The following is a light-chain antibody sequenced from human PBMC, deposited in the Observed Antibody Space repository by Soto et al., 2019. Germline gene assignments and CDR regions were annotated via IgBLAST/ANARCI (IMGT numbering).Light chain of an antibody. CDR1: QSISSIY. V-gene: IGKV3-11*01. J-gene: IGKJ2*01. Sequence: EVVLTQSPASLSMSPGERATLSCRASQSISSIYLAWYQQKPGQAPRLLIYEASNRATGIPARFSGSGSGTDFTLTISSLEPEDFALYYCQHRSDWPRTFGQGTKLEIK. CDR2: EAS. CDR3: QHRSDWPRT.